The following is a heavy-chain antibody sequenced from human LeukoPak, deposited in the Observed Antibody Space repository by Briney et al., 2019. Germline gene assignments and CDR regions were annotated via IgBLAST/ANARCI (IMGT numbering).Heavy chain of an antibody. CDR3: AKDLNWGGR. D-gene: IGHD7-27*01. CDR1: GFTFSTTA. Sequence: PGGSLRLSCAASGFTFSTTAMTWVRQAPGTGLEWVSGISGSGTTDYADSVKGRFTISRDNSKNTLYLQINSLRAEDTAVYYCAKDLNWGGRWGQGTLVTVSS. V-gene: IGHV3-23*01. CDR2: ISGSGTT. J-gene: IGHJ4*02.